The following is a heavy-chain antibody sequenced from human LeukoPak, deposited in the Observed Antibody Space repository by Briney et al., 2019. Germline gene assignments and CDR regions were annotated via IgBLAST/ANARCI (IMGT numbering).Heavy chain of an antibody. Sequence: QASQTLSLTCAVSGVSISSGGYSWSWIRQPPGKGLEWIGYIYHGGSAYYDPSLKSRVNISVDKSKNQFSLELSSVTAADTAVYYCARYFSGGQFKWFDPWGQGTLVTVSS. CDR1: GVSISSGGYS. D-gene: IGHD1-26*01. J-gene: IGHJ5*02. V-gene: IGHV4-30-2*01. CDR2: IYHGGSA. CDR3: ARYFSGGQFKWFDP.